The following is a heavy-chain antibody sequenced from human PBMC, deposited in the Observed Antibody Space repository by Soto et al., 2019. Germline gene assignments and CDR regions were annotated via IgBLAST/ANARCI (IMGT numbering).Heavy chain of an antibody. CDR1: GYTFTSYD. J-gene: IGHJ2*01. Sequence: VASVKVSCKASGYTFTSYDINWVRQASGQGLEWMGWMNPNSGNTGYAQKFQGRVTMTRNTSISTAYMELSSLGSEDTAVYYCARRGIAAAGYYYYYYFDLWGRGTLVTVS. CDR2: MNPNSGNT. D-gene: IGHD6-13*01. CDR3: ARRGIAAAGYYYYYYFDL. V-gene: IGHV1-8*01.